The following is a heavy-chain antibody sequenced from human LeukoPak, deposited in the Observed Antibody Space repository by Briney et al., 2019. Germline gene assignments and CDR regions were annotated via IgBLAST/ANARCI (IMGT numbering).Heavy chain of an antibody. CDR3: ARYLGPSQYYDILTGYPAPLGY. J-gene: IGHJ4*02. CDR2: ISSNGGST. D-gene: IGHD3-9*01. CDR1: GFTFSSYA. V-gene: IGHV3-64*01. Sequence: GGSLRLSCAASGFTFSSYAMHWVRQAPGKGLEYVSAISSNGGSTYYANSVKGRFTISRDNSKNTLYLQMGSLRAEDMAVYYCARYLGPSQYYDILTGYPAPLGYWGQGNLVTVSS.